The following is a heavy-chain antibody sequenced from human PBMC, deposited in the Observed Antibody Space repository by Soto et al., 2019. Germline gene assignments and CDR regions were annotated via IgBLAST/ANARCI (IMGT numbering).Heavy chain of an antibody. CDR2: NNPNSGGT. CDR1: GYTFTGYY. Sequence: SVKVSCKASGYTFTGYYMHWVRQAPGQGLEWMGWNNPNSGGTNYAQKFQGRVTMTRDTSISTAYMELSRLRSDDTAVYYCARETGYSYGRNWFAPWGQGTLVTVSS. V-gene: IGHV1-2*02. CDR3: ARETGYSYGRNWFAP. J-gene: IGHJ5*02. D-gene: IGHD5-18*01.